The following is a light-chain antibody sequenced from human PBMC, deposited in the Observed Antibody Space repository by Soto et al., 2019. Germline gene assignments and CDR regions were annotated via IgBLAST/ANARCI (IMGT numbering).Light chain of an antibody. CDR1: QSVSSSY. CDR3: QQYGDSPYT. J-gene: IGKJ2*01. V-gene: IGKV3-20*01. Sequence: EIVLTQSPGTLSLSPGERASLSCRASQSVSSSYLAWYQQKSGQAPRLLIYGASSRATGIPDRFTGSGSGTDFTLTITRLEPEDIAVYFCQQYGDSPYTFGQGTKVDIK. CDR2: GAS.